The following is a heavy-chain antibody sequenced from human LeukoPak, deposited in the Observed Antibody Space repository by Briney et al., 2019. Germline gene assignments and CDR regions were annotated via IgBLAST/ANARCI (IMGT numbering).Heavy chain of an antibody. J-gene: IGHJ6*03. CDR3: ARLGSGRTHYYYYMDV. CDR1: GGSISSSSYY. D-gene: IGHD3-10*01. V-gene: IGHV4-39*01. Sequence: SSETLSLTCTVSGGSISSSSYYWGWIRQPPGKGLEWIGSIYYSGSTYYNPSLKSRVTISVDTSKNQFSLKLSSVTAADTAAYYCARLGSGRTHYYYYMDVWGKGTTVTVSS. CDR2: IYYSGST.